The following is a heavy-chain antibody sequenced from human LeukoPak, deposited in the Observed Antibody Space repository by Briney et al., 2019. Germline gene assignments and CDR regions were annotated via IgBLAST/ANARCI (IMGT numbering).Heavy chain of an antibody. D-gene: IGHD4-17*01. CDR3: ARDEGATETTYRFDY. J-gene: IGHJ4*02. Sequence: GGSLRLSCAASEFTFSNYWMIWVRQTPGKGLEWVANIKYDGSEKMYLVSVRGRLTIFRDNAKNSLYLQMTSLRVEDTAVYYCARDEGATETTYRFDYWGQGALVTVSS. V-gene: IGHV3-7*01. CDR1: EFTFSNYW. CDR2: IKYDGSEK.